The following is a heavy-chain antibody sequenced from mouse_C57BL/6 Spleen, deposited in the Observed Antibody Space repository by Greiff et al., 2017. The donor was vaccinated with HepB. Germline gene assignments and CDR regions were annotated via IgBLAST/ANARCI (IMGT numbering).Heavy chain of an antibody. V-gene: IGHV5-17*01. CDR3: ARCTTVVADYAMDY. J-gene: IGHJ4*01. Sequence: EVKLVESGGGLVKPGGSLKLSCAASGFTFSDYGMHWVRQAPEKGLEWVAYISSGSSTIYYADTVKGRFTISRDNAKNTLFLQMTSLRSEATAMYYCARCTTVVADYAMDYWGQGTSVTVSS. CDR2: ISSGSSTI. D-gene: IGHD1-1*01. CDR1: GFTFSDYG.